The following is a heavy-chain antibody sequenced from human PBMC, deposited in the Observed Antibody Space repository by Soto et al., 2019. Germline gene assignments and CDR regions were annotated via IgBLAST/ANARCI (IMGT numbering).Heavy chain of an antibody. V-gene: IGHV3-30-3*01. D-gene: IGHD3-10*01. J-gene: IGHJ4*02. CDR2: ISYDGSNK. CDR1: GSTFRSFA. Sequence: QVQLVESGGGGVHLGRSLGLSCAAPGSTFRSFAMHWFRQAPGRGLGWVAVISYDGSNKYYADSVKGRFTISRDNSKNTLYLQMNSLRAEDTAVYYCARDLWFGDFDYWGQGTLVTVSS. CDR3: ARDLWFGDFDY.